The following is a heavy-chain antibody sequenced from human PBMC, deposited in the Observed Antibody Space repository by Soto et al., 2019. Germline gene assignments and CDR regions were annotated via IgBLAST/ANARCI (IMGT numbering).Heavy chain of an antibody. V-gene: IGHV1-2*02. Sequence: ASVKVSCKASGYTFTGYYMHWVRQAPGQGLEWMGWINPNSGGTNYAQKFQGRVTMTRDTSISTAYMELSRLRSDDTAVYYCARDYGITFGGVEGYWVQGTLVTVSS. J-gene: IGHJ4*02. CDR1: GYTFTGYY. CDR2: INPNSGGT. D-gene: IGHD3-16*01. CDR3: ARDYGITFGGVEGY.